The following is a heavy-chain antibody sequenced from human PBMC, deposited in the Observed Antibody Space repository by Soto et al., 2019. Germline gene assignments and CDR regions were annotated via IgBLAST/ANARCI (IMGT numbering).Heavy chain of an antibody. V-gene: IGHV1-46*01. J-gene: IGHJ6*02. CDR2: INPSGGST. CDR1: GYTFTSYY. Sequence: ASVKVSCKASGYTFTSYYMHWVRQAPGQGLEWMGIINPSGGSTSYAQKFRGRVTMTRDTSTSTVYMELSSLRSEDTAVYYCARDGYKTYGMDVWGQGTTVTVSS. D-gene: IGHD5-12*01. CDR3: ARDGYKTYGMDV.